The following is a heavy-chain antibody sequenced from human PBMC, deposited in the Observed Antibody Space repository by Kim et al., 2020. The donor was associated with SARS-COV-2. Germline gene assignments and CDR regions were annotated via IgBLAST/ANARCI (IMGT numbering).Heavy chain of an antibody. J-gene: IGHJ4*02. V-gene: IGHV4-4*07. CDR1: GDSDSNYY. CDR3: ARGPSQGIPLDY. CDR2: IFISGNP. Sequence: SETLSLTCTVSGDSDSNYYWSWIRQPAGKGLEWIGRIFISGNPNYNPSLKGRVTMSIDTSGNHFSLQLASLTAADTAIYYCARGPSQGIPLDYWGQGTLV. D-gene: IGHD6-6*01.